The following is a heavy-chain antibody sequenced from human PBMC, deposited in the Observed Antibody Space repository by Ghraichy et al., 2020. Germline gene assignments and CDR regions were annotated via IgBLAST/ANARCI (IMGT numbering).Heavy chain of an antibody. CDR1: GYTFTSYD. J-gene: IGHJ6*02. CDR3: ARAPLLTPAAIREDYYYGMDV. V-gene: IGHV1-8*01. Sequence: ASVKVSCKASGYTFTSYDINWVRQATGQGLEWMGWMNPNSGNTGYAQKFQGRVTMTRNTSISTAYMELSSLRSEDTAVYYCARAPLLTPAAIREDYYYGMDVWGQGTTVTVSS. D-gene: IGHD2-2*02. CDR2: MNPNSGNT.